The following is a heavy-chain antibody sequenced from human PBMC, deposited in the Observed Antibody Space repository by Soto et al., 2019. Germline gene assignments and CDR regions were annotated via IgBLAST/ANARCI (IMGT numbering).Heavy chain of an antibody. J-gene: IGHJ4*02. CDR2: ISYSGNT. CDR1: GGSISSGSYY. D-gene: IGHD3-10*01. Sequence: KPSETLSLTCTVSGGSISSGSYYWGWVRQHPGKGLEWIGHISYSGNTYYNPPLNGRLIISLGTSKNQFSLKLTSVTAADTAIYFCARLVYDTRLNYMYFDFWGQGALVTVSS. CDR3: ARLVYDTRLNYMYFDF. V-gene: IGHV4-31*03.